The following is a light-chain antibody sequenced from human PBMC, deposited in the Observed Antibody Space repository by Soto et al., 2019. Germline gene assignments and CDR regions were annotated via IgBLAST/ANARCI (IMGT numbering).Light chain of an antibody. J-gene: IGLJ2*01. CDR3: QSYDSSLSGVV. CDR2: GNS. Sequence: QPVLTQPPSVSVAPGQRVTISFTGSSSNIGAGYDVHWYQQLPGTAPKLLIYGNSNRPSGVPDRFSGSKSGTSASLAITGLQAEDEADYYCQSYDSSLSGVVFGGGTKLTVL. V-gene: IGLV1-40*01. CDR1: SSNIGAGYD.